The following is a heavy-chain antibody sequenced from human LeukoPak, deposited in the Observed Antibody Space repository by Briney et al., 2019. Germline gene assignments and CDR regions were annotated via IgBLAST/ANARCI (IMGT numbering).Heavy chain of an antibody. CDR2: INTNTGNP. CDR3: ARIGNPHFYYYMDV. CDR1: GYTFTSYA. J-gene: IGHJ6*03. V-gene: IGHV7-4-1*02. Sequence: ASVKVSCKASGYTFTSYAMNWVRQAPGQGLEWTGWINTNTGNPTYAQGFTGRFVFSLDTSVSTAYLQISSLKAEDTAVYYCARIGNPHFYYYMDVWGKGTTVTVSS.